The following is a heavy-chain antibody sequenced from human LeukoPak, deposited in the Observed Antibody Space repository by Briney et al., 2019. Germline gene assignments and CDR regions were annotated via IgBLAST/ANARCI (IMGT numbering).Heavy chain of an antibody. D-gene: IGHD3-22*01. J-gene: IGHJ4*02. CDR2: MNPNSGNT. Sequence: ASVKVSCKASGYTFTSNDINWVRQATGQGLEWMGWMNPNSGNTGYAQKFHGRVTMTRNTSISTAYMELSSLRSEDTAVYYWARGGDSSGHTDYWGQGTLVTVSS. CDR1: GYTFTSND. CDR3: ARGGDSSGHTDY. V-gene: IGHV1-8*01.